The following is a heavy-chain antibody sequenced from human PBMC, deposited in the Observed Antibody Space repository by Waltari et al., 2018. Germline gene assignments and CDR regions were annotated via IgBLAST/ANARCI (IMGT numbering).Heavy chain of an antibody. CDR2: ISKSGRVT. CDR3: NVELAEAGN. D-gene: IGHD6-13*01. CDR1: GFDFSSFS. V-gene: IGHV3-21*06. Sequence: RVSCAASGFDFSSFSINWIRQTPGKGLEWVSSISKSGRVTEYADSVKGRFTFSRDNANNSVYLQMNSLRVEDTAVYYCNVELAEAGNWGQGTLVTVSP. J-gene: IGHJ4*02.